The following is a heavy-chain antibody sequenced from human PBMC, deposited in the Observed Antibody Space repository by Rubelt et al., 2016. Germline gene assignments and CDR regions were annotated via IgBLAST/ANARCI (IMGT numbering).Heavy chain of an antibody. V-gene: IGHV4-59*01. D-gene: IGHD6-13*01. Sequence: QVQLQESGPGLVKPSETLSLTCTVSGGSISSYYWSWIRQPPGKGLEWIGYIYYSGSTNYNPSLKIRFTISVGTSKNQFSLKLSSVTAADTAVYYCASGRSSSWYGRGFDPWGQGTLVTVSA. CDR1: GGSISSYY. CDR3: ASGRSSSWYGRGFDP. J-gene: IGHJ5*02. CDR2: IYYSGST.